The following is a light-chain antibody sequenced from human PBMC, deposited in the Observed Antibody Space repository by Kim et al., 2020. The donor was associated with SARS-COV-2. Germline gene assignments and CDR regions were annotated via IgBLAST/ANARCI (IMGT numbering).Light chain of an antibody. J-gene: IGLJ1*01. V-gene: IGLV2-14*03. CDR3: SSYTGSRPVV. CDR1: SSDVGTYNY. Sequence: QSALTQPASVSGSPGQSITISCTGTSSDVGTYNYVSWYQQYPGKAPKLMIYDVIKRPSGVYNRFSGSKSGNTSSLTISGLQAEDEADYYCSSYTGSRPVVFGAGTKVTVL. CDR2: DVI.